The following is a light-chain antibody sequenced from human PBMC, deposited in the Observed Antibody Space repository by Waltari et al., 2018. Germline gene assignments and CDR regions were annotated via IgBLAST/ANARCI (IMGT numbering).Light chain of an antibody. V-gene: IGKV3-20*01. CDR3: QQYGSSPT. CDR1: QSVSSSY. Sequence: EIVLTQSPGTLSLSPGERATLTCRASQSVSSSYLAWYQQKPGQAPRLLIYGASSRAAGIPDRFSGGGSGTDFTLTSSGLEPEVVAVYYCQQYGSSPTFGGGTKVEIK. J-gene: IGKJ4*01. CDR2: GAS.